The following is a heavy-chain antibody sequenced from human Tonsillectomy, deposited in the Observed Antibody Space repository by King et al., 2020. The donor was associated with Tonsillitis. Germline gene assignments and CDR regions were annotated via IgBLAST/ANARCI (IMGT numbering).Heavy chain of an antibody. V-gene: IGHV3-23*04. CDR2: ISGSGGST. CDR3: AKSNSLIYYQAVLDWFDP. J-gene: IGHJ5*02. Sequence: VQLVESGGGLVQPGGSPRLSCAASGFTFSSYAMSWVRQAPGRGLEWVSTISGSGGSTYYADSVKGRFSISRDNSKNTLYLQMNSLRAEDTAVYFCAKSNSLIYYQAVLDWFDPWGQGTLVTVSS. CDR1: GFTFSSYA. D-gene: IGHD2-2*01.